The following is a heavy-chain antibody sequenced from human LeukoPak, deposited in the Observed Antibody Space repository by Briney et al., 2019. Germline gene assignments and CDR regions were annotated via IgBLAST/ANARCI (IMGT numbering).Heavy chain of an antibody. D-gene: IGHD4-23*01. Sequence: GGSLRLSRAASGFTFSSHSMNWVRQAPGKGLEWVSSISSSGSYIYYAGAVKGRFTISRDNAKNSLYLQINSLRAEDRAVKYCARDPYYGSNSRYYYYYGMDVWGQGTTVTVSS. J-gene: IGHJ6*02. CDR3: ARDPYYGSNSRYYYYYGMDV. V-gene: IGHV3-21*01. CDR2: ISSSGSYI. CDR1: GFTFSSHS.